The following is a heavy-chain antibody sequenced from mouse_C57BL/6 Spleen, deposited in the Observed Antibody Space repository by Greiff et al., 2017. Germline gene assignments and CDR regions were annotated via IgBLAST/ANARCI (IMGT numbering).Heavy chain of an antibody. CDR2: INYDGSST. CDR3: ARGYGSSYTWFAY. CDR1: GFTFSDYY. J-gene: IGHJ3*01. V-gene: IGHV5-16*01. D-gene: IGHD1-1*01. Sequence: EVKLVESEGGLVQPGSSMKLSCTASGFTFSDYYMAWVRQVPEKGLEWVANINYDGSSTYYLDSLKSRFIISRDNAKNILYLQMSSLQSEDTATYNCARGYGSSYTWFAYWGQGTLVTVSA.